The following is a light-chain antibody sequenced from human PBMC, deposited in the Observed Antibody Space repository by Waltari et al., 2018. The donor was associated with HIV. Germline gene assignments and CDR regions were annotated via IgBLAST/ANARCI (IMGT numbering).Light chain of an antibody. V-gene: IGLV2-11*01. CDR1: SNDV. Sequence: QSALSQPRSVSASPGQSVTISCTGTSNDVSWYQQTPNKGPRLLIYDVTQRPSGVPDRFSGSKSGNTASLTISGLQTEDEADYYCCSYAGTYTSFFVFGPGTKVTVL. J-gene: IGLJ1*01. CDR2: DVT. CDR3: CSYAGTYTSFFV.